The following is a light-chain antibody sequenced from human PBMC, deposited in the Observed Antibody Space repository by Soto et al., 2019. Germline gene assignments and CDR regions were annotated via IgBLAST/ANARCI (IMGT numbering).Light chain of an antibody. V-gene: IGKV3-11*01. CDR3: QHYNSYPEA. Sequence: DIMLTQSPASLSLSPGERAPLSCRASQSVDSYLVWYQQKPGQAPRLLIFGASNRATGIPARFSGSGSGTEFTLTISSLQPDDFATYYCQHYNSYPEAFGQGTKVDIK. CDR2: GAS. CDR1: QSVDSY. J-gene: IGKJ1*01.